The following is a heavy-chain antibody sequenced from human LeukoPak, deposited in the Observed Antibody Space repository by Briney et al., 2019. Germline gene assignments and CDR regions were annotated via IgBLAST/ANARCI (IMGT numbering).Heavy chain of an antibody. CDR3: ARRYYDFWSGIGYFDY. V-gene: IGHV4-39*01. CDR2: IYYSGST. D-gene: IGHD3-3*01. CDR1: GGSISSSSYY. J-gene: IGHJ4*02. Sequence: PSETLSLTCTVSGGSISSSSYYWGWIRQPPGRGLEWIGSIYYSGSTYYNPSLKSRVTISVDTSKNQFSLKLSSVTAADTAVYYCARRYYDFWSGIGYFDYWGQGTLVTVSS.